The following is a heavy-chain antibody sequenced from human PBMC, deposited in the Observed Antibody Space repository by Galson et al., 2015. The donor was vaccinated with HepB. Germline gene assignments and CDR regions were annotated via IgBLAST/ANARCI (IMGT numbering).Heavy chain of an antibody. Sequence: SLRLSCAASGFTFSSYWMHWVRLGPGKGLVWVSRSNRDAGVTDYADSVKGRFTISRDNAKNTVYLQMNSLRVEDTAVYYCARALVGADAFDIWGQGTIVTVSS. J-gene: IGHJ3*02. CDR3: ARALVGADAFDI. D-gene: IGHD1-26*01. CDR1: GFTFSSYW. CDR2: SNRDAGVT. V-gene: IGHV3-74*01.